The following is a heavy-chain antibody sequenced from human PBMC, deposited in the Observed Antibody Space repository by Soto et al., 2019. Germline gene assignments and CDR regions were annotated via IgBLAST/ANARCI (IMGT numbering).Heavy chain of an antibody. CDR2: IYYSSKT. CDR3: AKNLPRTGRFDY. Sequence: SVTRSRTSIPFGTRITRLSYVWSWIRRPPGKGLEWVDSIYYSSKTHYNPSIKSRVTISVARSKNQFSLQMSSVTAADTAVYYCAKNLPRTGRFDYWGQGSLVPACS. V-gene: IGHV4-39*01. CDR1: GTRITRLSYV. J-gene: IGHJ4*02.